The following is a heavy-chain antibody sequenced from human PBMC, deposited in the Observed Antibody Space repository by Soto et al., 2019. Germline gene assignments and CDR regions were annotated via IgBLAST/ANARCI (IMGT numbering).Heavy chain of an antibody. CDR3: AKDLYSGYDLAYYYYGMDV. CDR1: GFTFSSYA. V-gene: IGHV3-23*01. Sequence: PGGSLRLSCAASGFTFSSYAMSWFRQAPGEWLEWVSAISGSGGSTYYADSVKGRFTISRDNSKNTLYLQMNSLRAEDTAVYYCAKDLYSGYDLAYYYYGMDVWGQGXTVTVYS. J-gene: IGHJ6*02. D-gene: IGHD5-12*01. CDR2: ISGSGGST.